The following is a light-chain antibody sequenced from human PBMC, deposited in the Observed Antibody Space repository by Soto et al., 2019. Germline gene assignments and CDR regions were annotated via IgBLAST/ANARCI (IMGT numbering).Light chain of an antibody. V-gene: IGKV3-11*01. J-gene: IGKJ4*01. CDR3: QQRSNWPLT. CDR1: QNVNSY. Sequence: IVLTQSPATLSLSPGERATLSCRASQNVNSYLAWYQQKPGQAPRLLIYDTSNRATGIPARFSGSGSGAHFILTISSLEPEDFAVYYCQQRSNWPLTFGGGTKVQIK. CDR2: DTS.